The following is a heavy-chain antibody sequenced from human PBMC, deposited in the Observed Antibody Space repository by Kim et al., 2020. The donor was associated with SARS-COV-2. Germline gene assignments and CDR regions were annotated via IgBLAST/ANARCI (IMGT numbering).Heavy chain of an antibody. J-gene: IGHJ4*02. Sequence: APVKVSCKASGFTFTDTYIYWVRQAPGQGLEWMGWINPNSGGTKFAQKFQGRVTMTRDTSITTAYLELSSLRSDDTAVYYCVRGVTTSGYWGQGTLVTVSS. V-gene: IGHV1-2*02. CDR2: INPNSGGT. CDR3: VRGVTTSGY. CDR1: GFTFTDTY. D-gene: IGHD1-1*01.